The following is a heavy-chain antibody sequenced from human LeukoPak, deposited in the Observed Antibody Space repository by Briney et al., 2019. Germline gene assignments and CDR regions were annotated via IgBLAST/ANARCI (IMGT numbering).Heavy chain of an antibody. CDR1: GYTFTSYD. D-gene: IGHD2-2*01. J-gene: IGHJ5*02. CDR3: ARGPYCRSMSCPYWFDP. Sequence: ASVKVSCKASGYTFTSYDINWVLQATGQGLEWMGWMNPDSGNTGYAQKFQGRVTMTRNTSISTAYMELSSLRSEDTAVYYCARGPYCRSMSCPYWFDPWGQGTLVTVSS. V-gene: IGHV1-8*01. CDR2: MNPDSGNT.